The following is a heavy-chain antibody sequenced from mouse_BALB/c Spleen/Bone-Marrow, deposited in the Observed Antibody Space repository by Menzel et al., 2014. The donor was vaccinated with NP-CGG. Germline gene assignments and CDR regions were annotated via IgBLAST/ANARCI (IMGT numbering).Heavy chain of an antibody. V-gene: IGHV2-9*02. J-gene: IGHJ3*01. CDR2: IWAGGST. CDR1: GFSLXTYG. CDR3: AREGFYYDKAY. Sequence: QVQLKQSGPGLVAPSQRLSITCTVSGFSLXTYGVHWVRQPPGKGLEWLGLIWAGGSTNYNSALMSRLSISKDNSKSQVFLKMNSLQTDDTAMYYCAREGFYYDKAYWGQGTLVTVSA. D-gene: IGHD2-4*01.